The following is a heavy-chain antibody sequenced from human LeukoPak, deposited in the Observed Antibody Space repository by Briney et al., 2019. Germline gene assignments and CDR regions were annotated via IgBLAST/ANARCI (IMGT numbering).Heavy chain of an antibody. J-gene: IGHJ4*02. CDR1: GGSISSGGYY. CDR2: IYYTGTT. V-gene: IGHV4-61*08. Sequence: KASETLSLTCTVSGGSISSGGYYWNWLRQSPGKGLEWIGYIYYTGTTKYNPSLTSRVTISIDTSKNQFSLKLSSVTAADTAVYYCATSVGTTGTTWGQGTLVIVSS. CDR3: ATSVGTTGTT. D-gene: IGHD1-1*01.